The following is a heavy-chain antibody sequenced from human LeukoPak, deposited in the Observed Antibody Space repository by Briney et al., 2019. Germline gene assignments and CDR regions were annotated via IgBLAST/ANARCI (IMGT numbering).Heavy chain of an antibody. J-gene: IGHJ4*02. CDR3: ARGYCSGGSCYDFYY. D-gene: IGHD2-15*01. V-gene: IGHV1-2*02. Sequence: ASVKVTCQASGYTFTGYYLHWVRQAPGQGLEWMGWINPNSGGTNYAQKFQGKVTMTRDTSISTAYMERSRLRSDDTAVYYCARGYCSGGSCYDFYYWGQGTLVTVSS. CDR1: GYTFTGYY. CDR2: INPNSGGT.